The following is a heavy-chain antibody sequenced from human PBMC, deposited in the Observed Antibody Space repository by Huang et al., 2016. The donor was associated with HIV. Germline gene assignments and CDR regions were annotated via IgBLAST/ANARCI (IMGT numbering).Heavy chain of an antibody. CDR3: AKDGRGSGTYYDYFEY. CDR1: GFTFNKFD. Sequence: QVQLVESGGGVVQPGRSLRLSCAAFGFTFNKFDMQWVRQAPGKGLEWVAIISYDGSSKYHADSVKGRFTISRDNSKNTVYLQMNSPRVEDTAVYYCAKDGRGSGTYYDYFEYWGQGTLVTVSS. CDR2: ISYDGSSK. V-gene: IGHV3-30*18. J-gene: IGHJ4*02. D-gene: IGHD1-26*01.